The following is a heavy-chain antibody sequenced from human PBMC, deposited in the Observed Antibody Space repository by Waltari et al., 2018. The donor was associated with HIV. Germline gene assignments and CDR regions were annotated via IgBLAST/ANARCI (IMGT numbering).Heavy chain of an antibody. D-gene: IGHD3-22*01. CDR3: AKAYDSSGFQYYFDY. Sequence: EVQLVESGGDLVQPGRSLRLSCAASGFTLDDYAMHWVRQAPGKGLECVSGINWNSDNIGYADSVKGRFTISRDHAKNSLYLQMNSLRPEDTALHYCAKAYDSSGFQYYFDYWGQGTLVTVSS. CDR1: GFTLDDYA. CDR2: INWNSDNI. J-gene: IGHJ4*02. V-gene: IGHV3-9*01.